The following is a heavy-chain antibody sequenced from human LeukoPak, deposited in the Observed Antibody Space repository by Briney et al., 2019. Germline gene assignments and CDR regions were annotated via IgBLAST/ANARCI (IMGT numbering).Heavy chain of an antibody. CDR2: IIPIFGTA. Sequence: GASVKVSCKASGGTFSSYAISWVRQAPGQGLEWMGGIIPIFGTANYAQKFQGRVTITTDESTSTAYMELSSLRSEDTAVYYYARDYGSPGITGTYGGVFDPWGQGTLVTVSS. D-gene: IGHD1-7*01. CDR1: GGTFSSYA. CDR3: ARDYGSPGITGTYGGVFDP. J-gene: IGHJ5*02. V-gene: IGHV1-69*05.